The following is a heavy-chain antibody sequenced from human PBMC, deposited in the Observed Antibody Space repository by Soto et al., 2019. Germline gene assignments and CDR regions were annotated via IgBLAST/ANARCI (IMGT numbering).Heavy chain of an antibody. J-gene: IGHJ6*02. D-gene: IGHD1-26*01. Sequence: EVQLVESGGGLVQPGGSLRLSCAASGFTFSSYSMNWVRQAPGKGLEWVSYISSSSSTIYYVDSVKGRFTISRDNAKNSLYLQMNSQRDEDTAVYYCARDRAGAQYGLDVWGQGTTVTVSS. CDR2: ISSSSSTI. V-gene: IGHV3-48*02. CDR3: ARDRAGAQYGLDV. CDR1: GFTFSSYS.